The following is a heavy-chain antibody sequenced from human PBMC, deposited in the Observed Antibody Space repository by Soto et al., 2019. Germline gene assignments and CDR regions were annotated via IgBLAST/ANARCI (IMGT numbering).Heavy chain of an antibody. CDR3: ARLYCSSSTCDSWFDP. J-gene: IGHJ5*02. D-gene: IGHD2-2*01. CDR1: GYTFTTFW. CDR2: IDPRDSYT. V-gene: IGHV5-10-1*01. Sequence: GESLKICCTGFGYTFTTFWISWVRQMPGRGLEWMGRIDPRDSYTNYSPSFQGHVTISVDKSISTAYLQWGSLKASDTAMYYCARLYCSSSTCDSWFDPWGQGTLVTVSS.